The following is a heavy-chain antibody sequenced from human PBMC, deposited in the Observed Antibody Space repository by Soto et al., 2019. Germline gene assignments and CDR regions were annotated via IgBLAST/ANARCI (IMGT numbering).Heavy chain of an antibody. D-gene: IGHD3-3*01. CDR3: AGGEWFLRGYGMDV. V-gene: IGHV4-59*02. Sequence: QVQLQESGPGLVKPSETLSLTCTVSGDSVSTAYWSWIRQPPGKRLEYIGFIYNGGSPNYNPSLESRVTIAPATSKNQFSLKLTSVTAADTAVYYCAGGEWFLRGYGMDVWGRGTTVTVS. J-gene: IGHJ6*02. CDR1: GDSVSTAY. CDR2: IYNGGSP.